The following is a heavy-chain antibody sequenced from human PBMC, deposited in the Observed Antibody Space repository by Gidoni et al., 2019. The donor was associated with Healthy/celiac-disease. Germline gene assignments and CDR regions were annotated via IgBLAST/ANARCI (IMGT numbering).Heavy chain of an antibody. CDR1: GYTFTSYG. J-gene: IGHJ4*02. D-gene: IGHD3-22*01. Sequence: QVQLVQSGAEVKKPGASVKVSCKASGYTFTSYGISWVRQAPGQGLEWMGWISAYNGNTNYAQKLQGRVTMTTDTSTSTAYMELRSLRSDDTAVYYCARARGDITMIVVPPTSDFDYWGQGTLVTVSS. V-gene: IGHV1-18*01. CDR2: ISAYNGNT. CDR3: ARARGDITMIVVPPTSDFDY.